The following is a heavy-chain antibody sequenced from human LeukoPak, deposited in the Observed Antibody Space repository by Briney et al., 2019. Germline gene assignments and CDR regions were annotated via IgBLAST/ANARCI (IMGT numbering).Heavy chain of an antibody. V-gene: IGHV5-51*01. CDR3: ARQYSGYDRPFDY. CDR1: GYSFTSYW. J-gene: IGHJ4*02. Sequence: GESLKISCKGSGYSFTSYWIGWVRQMPEKVLEWMGIIYPGDSDTRYSPSFQGQVTISADKSISTAYLQWSSLKASDTAMYYCARQYSGYDRPFDYWGQGTLVTVSS. D-gene: IGHD5-12*01. CDR2: IYPGDSDT.